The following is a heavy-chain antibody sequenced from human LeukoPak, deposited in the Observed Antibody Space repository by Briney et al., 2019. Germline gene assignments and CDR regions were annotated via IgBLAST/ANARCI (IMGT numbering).Heavy chain of an antibody. CDR2: ISATGGST. D-gene: IGHD6-19*01. J-gene: IGHJ4*02. V-gene: IGHV3-23*01. CDR1: GFTFSSYA. Sequence: GGSLRLSCAASGFTFSSYAMSWVRQAPGEGLEWVSTISATGGSTYYADSVKGRFTISRDNSKDTLYLQMNSLRAEDTAVYYCAKGGYSSGWRNYFDYWGQGTLVTVSS. CDR3: AKGGYSSGWRNYFDY.